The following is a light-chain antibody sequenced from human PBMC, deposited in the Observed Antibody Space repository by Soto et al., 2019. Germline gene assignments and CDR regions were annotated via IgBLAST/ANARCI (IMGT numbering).Light chain of an antibody. V-gene: IGLV4-60*02. J-gene: IGLJ1*01. Sequence: QLVLTQSSSASASLGSSVSLTCTLSSGHSSYIIAWHQQQPGKAPRYLMKLEGSGSYNKGSGVPDRFSGSSSGADRYLTISYLPFEDEADYYCETWDSSTYVFGTGTKLTVL. CDR3: ETWDSSTYV. CDR1: SGHSSYI. CDR2: LEGSGSY.